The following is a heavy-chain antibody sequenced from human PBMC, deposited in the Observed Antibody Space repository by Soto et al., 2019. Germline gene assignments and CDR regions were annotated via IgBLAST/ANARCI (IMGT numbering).Heavy chain of an antibody. CDR3: ARLLWSRGDWFDP. Sequence: QVQLQESGPGLVKPSETLSLTCTVSGGSISSYYWSWIRQPPGKGLEWIGYIYYSGSTNYNPSLTSRVTISVDTSKNQFSLKLSSVTAADTDVYYCARLLWSRGDWFDPGGQGTLVTVSS. V-gene: IGHV4-59*08. J-gene: IGHJ5*02. D-gene: IGHD3-10*01. CDR1: GGSISSYY. CDR2: IYYSGST.